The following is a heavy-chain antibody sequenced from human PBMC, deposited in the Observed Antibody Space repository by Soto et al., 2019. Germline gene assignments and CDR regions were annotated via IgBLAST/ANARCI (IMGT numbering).Heavy chain of an antibody. CDR1: GGSISSYY. V-gene: IGHV4-59*08. J-gene: IGHJ6*03. D-gene: IGHD5-12*01. CDR3: ARHFSSGYDYYYYYYMDV. Sequence: PSETLSLTCTVSGGSISSYYWSWIRQPPGKGLEWIGYIYYSGSTNYNPSLKSRVTISVDTSKNQFSLKLSSVTAADTAVYYCARHFSSGYDYYYYYYMDVWGKGTTVTVSS. CDR2: IYYSGST.